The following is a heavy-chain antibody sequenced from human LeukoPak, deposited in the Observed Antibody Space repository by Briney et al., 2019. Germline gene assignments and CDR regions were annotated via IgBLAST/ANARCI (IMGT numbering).Heavy chain of an antibody. CDR1: DDSISDYY. J-gene: IGHJ4*02. Sequence: SETLSLTCTVSDDSISDYYRGWIRQPPGKGLEWIGYFHNSGTSTYNPSPKNRVSVSVDTSKNQFFLKLTSVTVADTAVYFCARLGDVEVNGGTLDYWGRGTLVTVSS. CDR3: ARLGDVEVNGGTLDY. CDR2: FHNSGTS. V-gene: IGHV4-4*08. D-gene: IGHD3-16*01.